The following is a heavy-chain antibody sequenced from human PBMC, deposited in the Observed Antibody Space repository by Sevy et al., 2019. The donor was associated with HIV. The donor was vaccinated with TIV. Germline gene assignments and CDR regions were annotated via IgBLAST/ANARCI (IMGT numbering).Heavy chain of an antibody. V-gene: IGHV3-7*01. Sequence: GGSLRLSCAASGFTFSSYWMSWVRQAPGKGLEWVANIKQDGSEKYYVDSVKGRFTISRDNAKNSLYLQMNSLRAEDTAVYYCAREGPDDYGDYDTAFDIWGQGTMVTVSS. CDR1: GFTFSSYW. CDR3: AREGPDDYGDYDTAFDI. D-gene: IGHD4-17*01. CDR2: IKQDGSEK. J-gene: IGHJ3*02.